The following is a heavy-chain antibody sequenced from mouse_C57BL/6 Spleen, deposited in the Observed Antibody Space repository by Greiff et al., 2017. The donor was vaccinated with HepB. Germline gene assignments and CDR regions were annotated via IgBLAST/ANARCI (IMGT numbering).Heavy chain of an antibody. Sequence: EVKVVESGGGLVQPGGSLKLSCAASGFTFSDYYMYWVRQTPEKRLEWVAYISNGGGSTYYPDTVKGRFTISRDNAKNTLYLQMSRLKSEDTAMYYCARRPIYYDYDGYAMDYWGQGTSVTVSS. J-gene: IGHJ4*01. CDR3: ARRPIYYDYDGYAMDY. CDR1: GFTFSDYY. D-gene: IGHD2-4*01. V-gene: IGHV5-12*01. CDR2: ISNGGGST.